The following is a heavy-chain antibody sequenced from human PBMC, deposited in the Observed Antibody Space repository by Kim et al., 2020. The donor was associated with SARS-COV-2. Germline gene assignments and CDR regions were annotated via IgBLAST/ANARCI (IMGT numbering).Heavy chain of an antibody. CDR3: ARAYYYDSSGYYGLDY. CDR1: GFTFSSYE. V-gene: IGHV3-48*03. D-gene: IGHD3-22*01. Sequence: GGSLRLFCAASGFTFSSYEMNWVRQAPGKGLEWVSYISSSGSTIYYADSVKGRFTISRDNAKNSLYLQMNSLRAEDTAVYYCARAYYYDSSGYYGLDYWGQGTLVTVSS. CDR2: ISSSGSTI. J-gene: IGHJ4*02.